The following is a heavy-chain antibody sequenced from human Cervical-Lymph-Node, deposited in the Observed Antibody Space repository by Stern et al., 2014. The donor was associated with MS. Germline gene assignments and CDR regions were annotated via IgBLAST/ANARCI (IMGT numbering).Heavy chain of an antibody. CDR2: IYSGGNT. V-gene: IGHV3-53*01. D-gene: IGHD3-16*01. Sequence: EMQLVESGGGLIQPGGSLRLSCAASGFTVSSKYMSWVRQAPGKGLEWVSVIYSGGNTYYADSVKGRFTISRDNSKNTLNLQMNSLRAEDTAVYYCARDGDDGGIDYWGQGTLVTVSS. CDR1: GFTVSSKY. J-gene: IGHJ4*02. CDR3: ARDGDDGGIDY.